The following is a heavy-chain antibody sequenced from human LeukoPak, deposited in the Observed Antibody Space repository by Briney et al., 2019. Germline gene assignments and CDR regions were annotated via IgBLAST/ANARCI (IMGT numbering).Heavy chain of an antibody. D-gene: IGHD2-8*01. CDR1: GFTFSNYA. J-gene: IGHJ4*02. V-gene: IGHV3-30-3*01. CDR3: ARSQWSDY. Sequence: GGSLRLSCAASGFTFSNYAMYWVRQAPGKGLEWVAVISYDENNKYYTDSVKGRFTISRDNSKNTLYLQMNSLRAEDTAVYYCARSQWSDYWGQGTLVTVSS. CDR2: ISYDENNK.